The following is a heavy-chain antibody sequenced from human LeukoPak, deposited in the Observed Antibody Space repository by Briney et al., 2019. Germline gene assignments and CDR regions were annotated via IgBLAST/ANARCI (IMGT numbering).Heavy chain of an antibody. Sequence: SETLSLTCTVSGGSISSYYWSWIRQPAGKGLEWIGRIYTSGSTNYNPSLKSRVTMSVDTSKNQFSLKLSSVTAADTAVYYCARETNIVATIRWFDPWGQGTLVTVS. V-gene: IGHV4-4*07. CDR1: GGSISSYY. D-gene: IGHD5-12*01. CDR2: IYTSGST. CDR3: ARETNIVATIRWFDP. J-gene: IGHJ5*02.